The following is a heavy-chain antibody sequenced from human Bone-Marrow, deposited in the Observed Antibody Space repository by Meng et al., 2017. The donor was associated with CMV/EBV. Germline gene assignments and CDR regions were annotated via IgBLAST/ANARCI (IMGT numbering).Heavy chain of an antibody. Sequence: ASVKVSCKASGYTFTSYDINWVRQAPGQGLEWMGWISAYNGNTNYAQKLQGRVTMTTDTSTSTAYMELRSLRSDDTAVYYCARVRDDFWSGWGEGDYGMDVWGQGTTVTVSS. D-gene: IGHD3-3*01. V-gene: IGHV1-18*01. CDR2: ISAYNGNT. J-gene: IGHJ6*02. CDR3: ARVRDDFWSGWGEGDYGMDV. CDR1: GYTFTSYD.